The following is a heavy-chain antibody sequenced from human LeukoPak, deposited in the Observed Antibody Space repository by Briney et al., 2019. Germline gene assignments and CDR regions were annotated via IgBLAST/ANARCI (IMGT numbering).Heavy chain of an antibody. Sequence: PGGSLRLSCAASGFTFSSYWMSWVRQAPGKGLEWVANIKQDESEKYYVDSVKGRFTISRDNAKNSLYLQMNSLRAEDTAVYYCGQSGCTGGSCYSVSDYWGQGTLVTVSS. CDR1: GFTFSSYW. V-gene: IGHV3-7*01. D-gene: IGHD2-15*01. CDR2: IKQDESEK. J-gene: IGHJ4*02. CDR3: GQSGCTGGSCYSVSDY.